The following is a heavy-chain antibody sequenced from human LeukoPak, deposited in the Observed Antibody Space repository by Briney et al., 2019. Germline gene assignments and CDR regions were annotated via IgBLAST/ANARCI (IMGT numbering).Heavy chain of an antibody. CDR3: ARVLRFLEWLFDY. CDR2: IYYSGST. CDR1: GGSISSSSYY. V-gene: IGHV4-39*07. D-gene: IGHD3-3*01. Sequence: SETLSLTCTVSGGSISSSSYYWGWLRQPPGKGLEWIGCIYYSGSTYYNPSLKSRVTISVDTSKNQFSLKLSSVTAADTAVYYCARVLRFLEWLFDYWGQGTLVTVSS. J-gene: IGHJ4*02.